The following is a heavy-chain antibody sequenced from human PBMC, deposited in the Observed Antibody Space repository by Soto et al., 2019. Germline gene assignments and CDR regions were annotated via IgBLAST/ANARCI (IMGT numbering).Heavy chain of an antibody. CDR3: ASKSSEWLLFAS. J-gene: IGHJ4*02. CDR1: GFTFSSYS. D-gene: IGHD5-12*01. V-gene: IGHV3-48*01. Sequence: EVQLVESGGGLVQPGGSLRLSCAASGFTFSSYSMNWVRQAPGKGLEWVSYISSSSSTIYYADSVKGRFTISRDNAKNSRYLQMNSLRAEDTAVYYCASKSSEWLLFASWGQGTLVTVSS. CDR2: ISSSSSTI.